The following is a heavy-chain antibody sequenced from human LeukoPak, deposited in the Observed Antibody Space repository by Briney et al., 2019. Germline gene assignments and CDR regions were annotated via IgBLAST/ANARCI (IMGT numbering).Heavy chain of an antibody. Sequence: ASVKVSCKASGYSFTRYYMHWVRQAPGQGLEWMGIINPSGGSTSYAQKFQGRVTMTRDMSTSTVYMELSSLRPEDTAVYYCARDGVNDPSFYYYYYMDVWGEGTTVTVSS. CDR1: GYSFTRYY. V-gene: IGHV1-46*01. CDR3: ARDGVNDPSFYYYYYMDV. CDR2: INPSGGST. J-gene: IGHJ6*03. D-gene: IGHD1-1*01.